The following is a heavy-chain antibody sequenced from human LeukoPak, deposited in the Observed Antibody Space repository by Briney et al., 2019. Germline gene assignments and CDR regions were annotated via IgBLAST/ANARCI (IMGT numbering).Heavy chain of an antibody. V-gene: IGHV6-1*01. CDR2: TYYRSKWFY. CDR1: GDSVSSNTAT. J-gene: IGHJ4*02. CDR3: ARDTVAGNYFGY. Sequence: SQTLSPTCDISGDSVSSNTATWNWVRQSPSRGLEWLGRTYYRSKWFYEYALSVKSRITINPDTSKNQFSLKLNSVTPEDTAVYYCARDTVAGNYFGYWGQGTLVTVSS. D-gene: IGHD6-19*01.